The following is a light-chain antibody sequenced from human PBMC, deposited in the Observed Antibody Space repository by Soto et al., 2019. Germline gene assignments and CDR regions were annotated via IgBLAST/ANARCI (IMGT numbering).Light chain of an antibody. J-gene: IGLJ2*01. CDR2: DVS. Sequence: QSALTQPRSVSGSPGQSVTISCIGTSSDVGAYNYVSWYQQHAGKAPKIMIYDVSQRPSGVPDRFSGSKSGNTASLTISGLQAEDEADYYCSSYAGSYTLVFGGGTQLTVL. V-gene: IGLV2-11*01. CDR1: SSDVGAYNY. CDR3: SSYAGSYTLV.